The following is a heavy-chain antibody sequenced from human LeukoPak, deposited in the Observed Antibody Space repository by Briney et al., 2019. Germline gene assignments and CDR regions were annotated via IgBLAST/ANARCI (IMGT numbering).Heavy chain of an antibody. D-gene: IGHD5-12*01. J-gene: IGHJ4*02. CDR3: ARAMRYSGYDFDY. CDR2: INHSGST. V-gene: IGHV4-34*01. CDR1: GGSFSGYY. Sequence: PSETLSLTCAVYGGSFSGYYWSWLRQPPGKGLEWIGEINHSGSTNYNPSLTSRVTISVDTSKNQFSLKLSSVTAADTAVYYCARAMRYSGYDFDYWGQGTLVTVSS.